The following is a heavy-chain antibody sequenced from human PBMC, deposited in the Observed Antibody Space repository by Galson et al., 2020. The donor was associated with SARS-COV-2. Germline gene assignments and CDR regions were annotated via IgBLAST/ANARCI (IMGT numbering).Heavy chain of an antibody. Sequence: TGGSLRLSCEASGFTFSSYAMHWVSQAPGKGLEWVAAISYDGSNQYYADSVKGRFTISRDNSKHTLYLQMNSLRAEDTAVYYCARDSLYYDILCGYLPSRGVEYYYYGMDVWGQGTTVTVSS. CDR2: ISYDGSNQ. V-gene: IGHV3-30-3*01. CDR3: ARDSLYYDILCGYLPSRGVEYYYYGMDV. CDR1: GFTFSSYA. J-gene: IGHJ6*02. D-gene: IGHD3-9*01.